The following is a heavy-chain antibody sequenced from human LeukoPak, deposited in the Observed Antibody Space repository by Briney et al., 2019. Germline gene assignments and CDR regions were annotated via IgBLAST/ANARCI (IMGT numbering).Heavy chain of an antibody. J-gene: IGHJ3*02. D-gene: IGHD3-9*01. CDR2: IYHSGST. CDR3: ARHLSVGHIRYFDWSHPTDAFDI. CDR1: GGSISSSNW. Sequence: SGTLSLTCAVSGGSISSSNWWSWVRQPPGKGLEWIGEIYHSGSTNYNPSLKSRVTISVDKSKNQFSLKLSSVTAADTAVYYCARHLSVGHIRYFDWSHPTDAFDIWGQGTMVTVSS. V-gene: IGHV4-4*02.